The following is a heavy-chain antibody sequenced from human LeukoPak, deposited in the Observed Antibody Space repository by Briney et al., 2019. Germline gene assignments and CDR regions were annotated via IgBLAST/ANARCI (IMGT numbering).Heavy chain of an antibody. D-gene: IGHD3-9*01. V-gene: IGHV1-18*01. CDR2: ISAYNGNT. CDR3: ARDSRRYFDWLLSADAFDI. CDR1: GYTFTSYG. J-gene: IGHJ3*02. Sequence: ASVKVSCKASGYTFTSYGISWVRQAPGQGLEWMGWISAYNGNTNYAQKLQGRVTMTTDTSTSTAYMELRSLRSDDTAVYYCARDSRRYFDWLLSADAFDIWGQGTMVTASS.